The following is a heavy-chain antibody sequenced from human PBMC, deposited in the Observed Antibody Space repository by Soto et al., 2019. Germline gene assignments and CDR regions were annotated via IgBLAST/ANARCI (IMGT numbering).Heavy chain of an antibody. CDR1: GFTFSSYG. D-gene: IGHD3-10*01. V-gene: IGHV3-30*18. J-gene: IGHJ4*02. CDR2: ISYDGSNK. Sequence: GGSLRLSCAASGFTFSSYGMHWVRQAPGKGLEWVAVISYDGSNKYYADSVKGRFTISRDNSKNTLYLQMNSLRAEDTAVYYCAKLPSYYYGSGSYHLDDYWGQGTLVTVSS. CDR3: AKLPSYYYGSGSYHLDDY.